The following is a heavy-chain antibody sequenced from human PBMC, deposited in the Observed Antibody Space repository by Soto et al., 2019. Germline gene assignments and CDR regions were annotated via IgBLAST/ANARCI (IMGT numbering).Heavy chain of an antibody. J-gene: IGHJ4*02. CDR1: GFDFTYYA. CDR3: AKDEGVGGTLGLFDY. V-gene: IGHV3-30*18. D-gene: IGHD1-26*01. Sequence: QVQLVESGGGAVQRGVSLRLSCVASGFDFTYYAMHWVRQAPGKGLESVAVMSSDGSKIHHTDSVKGRFTISRDNSKNTLYLQMNSLRKEDTAVYFCAKDEGVGGTLGLFDYWGQGTLVSVSS. CDR2: MSSDGSKI.